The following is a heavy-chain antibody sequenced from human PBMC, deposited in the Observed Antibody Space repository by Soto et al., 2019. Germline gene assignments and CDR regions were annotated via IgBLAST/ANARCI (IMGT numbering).Heavy chain of an antibody. J-gene: IGHJ3*02. D-gene: IGHD4-17*01. CDR1: GYRFTSYW. Sequence: GESLKISCKGSGYRFTSYWISWVRQMPGKGLEWMGRIDPSDSYTNYSPSFQGHVTISADKSISTAYLQWSSLRASDTAMYYCARPVTTVTRDAFDIWGQGTMVTVSS. CDR3: ARPVTTVTRDAFDI. CDR2: IDPSDSYT. V-gene: IGHV5-10-1*01.